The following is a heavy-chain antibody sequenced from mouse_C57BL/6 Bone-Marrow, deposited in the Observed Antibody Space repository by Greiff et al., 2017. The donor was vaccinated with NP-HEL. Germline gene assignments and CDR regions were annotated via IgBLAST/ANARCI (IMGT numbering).Heavy chain of an antibody. CDR1: GFTFSSYG. CDR2: ISSGGSYT. J-gene: IGHJ4*01. D-gene: IGHD2-3*01. V-gene: IGHV5-6*01. Sequence: EVKVVESGGDLVKPGGSLKLSCAASGFTFSSYGMSWVRQTPDKRLEWVATISSGGSYTYYPDSVKGRFTISRDNAKNTLYLQMSSLKSEDTAMYYCARLWLLRRYAMDYWGQGTSVTVSS. CDR3: ARLWLLRRYAMDY.